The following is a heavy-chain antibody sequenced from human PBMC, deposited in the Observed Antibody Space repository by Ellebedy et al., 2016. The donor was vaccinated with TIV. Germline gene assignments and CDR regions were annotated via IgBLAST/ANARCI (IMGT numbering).Heavy chain of an antibody. D-gene: IGHD3-10*01. J-gene: IGHJ4*02. V-gene: IGHV1-3*01. CDR1: GYTFTRYA. CDR3: AREEFGGLDY. Sequence: AASVQVSCKASGYTFTRYALHWVRQVPGQRLEWMAWINPGNVNTKYSQRFQDRITITTDTSATTAYMELASLTSEDTAVYYCAREEFGGLDYWGQGSLVTVSS. CDR2: INPGNVNT.